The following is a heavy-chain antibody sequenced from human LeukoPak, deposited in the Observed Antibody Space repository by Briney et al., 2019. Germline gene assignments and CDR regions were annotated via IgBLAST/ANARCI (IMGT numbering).Heavy chain of an antibody. CDR2: IKPDGTAP. CDR3: TRDAMGATPIDH. Sequence: PGGSLRLSCAASGFTFSSYWMHWVRKTQGKGLVWVSEIKPDGTAPSHADSVKGRFTTSRDSAKNALYLQMNSLRAEDTAVYYCTRDAMGATPIDHWGQGTLVTVSS. D-gene: IGHD1-26*01. CDR1: GFTFSSYW. J-gene: IGHJ4*02. V-gene: IGHV3-74*01.